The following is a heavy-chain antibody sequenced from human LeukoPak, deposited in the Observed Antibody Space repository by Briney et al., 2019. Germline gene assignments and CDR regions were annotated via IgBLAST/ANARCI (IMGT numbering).Heavy chain of an antibody. D-gene: IGHD4-11*01. CDR1: GLTFTNAW. J-gene: IGHJ4*02. Sequence: GGSLRLSCAASGLTFTNAWMSWVRQGPGKGLEWVGRIKSKTDGGTVDYAPPVKGRFTISRDDSRNTLSLEMNFLKTEDTAVYYCTTDPGNYEIFWGQGTLVSVSS. CDR2: IKSKTDGGTV. V-gene: IGHV3-15*01. CDR3: TTDPGNYEIF.